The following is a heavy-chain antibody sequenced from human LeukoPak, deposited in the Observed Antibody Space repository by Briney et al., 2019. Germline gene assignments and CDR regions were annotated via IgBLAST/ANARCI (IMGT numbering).Heavy chain of an antibody. D-gene: IGHD2-2*03. CDR2: ISYDGSNK. V-gene: IGHV3-30-3*01. CDR1: GFTFSSYA. J-gene: IGHJ4*02. CDR3: ARSGYCITTSCLSRRFDF. Sequence: PGGSLRLSCAASGFTFSSYAMHWVRQAPGKGLEWVAVISYDGSNKYYADSVKGRFTISRDNSKDTLYLQMNSLRAEDTAVYYCARSGYCITTSCLSRRFDFWGQGTLVTVSS.